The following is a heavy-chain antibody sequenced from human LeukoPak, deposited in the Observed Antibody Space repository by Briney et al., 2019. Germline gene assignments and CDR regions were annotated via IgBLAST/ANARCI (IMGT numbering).Heavy chain of an antibody. V-gene: IGHV4-59*01. J-gene: IGHJ4*02. CDR3: VRGRSISWIDY. Sequence: SETLSLTCAVYGGSFSGYYWSWIRQPPGKGLEWIGYIYYSGSTNYNPSLKSRVTISVDTSKNQFSLKLSSVTAADTAVFYCVRGRSISWIDYWGQGTLVTVSS. CDR2: IYYSGST. D-gene: IGHD6-13*01. CDR1: GGSFSGYY.